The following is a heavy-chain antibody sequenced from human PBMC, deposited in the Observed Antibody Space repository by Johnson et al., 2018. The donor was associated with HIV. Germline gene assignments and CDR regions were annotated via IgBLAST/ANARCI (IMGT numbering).Heavy chain of an antibody. V-gene: IGHV3-20*04. J-gene: IGHJ3*02. D-gene: IGHD6-13*01. CDR2: INWNGGDT. Sequence: VQLVESGGGVVRPGGSLRLSCAVSGFTFEDYGISWVRQAPGKGLEWVSVINWNGGDTAYAGSVKGRFTISRDNSKNTLYLQMNSLRAEDTAVYYCARDFESAAGIWGQGTMVTVSS. CDR1: GFTFEDYG. CDR3: ARDFESAAGI.